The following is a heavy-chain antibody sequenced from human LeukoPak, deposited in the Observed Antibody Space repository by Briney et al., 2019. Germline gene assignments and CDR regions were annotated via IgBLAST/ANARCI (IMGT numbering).Heavy chain of an antibody. J-gene: IGHJ4*02. D-gene: IGHD5-24*01. CDR3: ARDRVDGYNYYFDY. V-gene: IGHV3-66*01. CDR1: GFTVSSNY. CDR2: IYSGGST. Sequence: GGSLRLSCAASGFTVSSNYMSWVRQAPGKGLEWVSVIYSGGSTYYADSVKGRFTISRDNSKNTLYLQMNSLRAEDTAVYYCARDRVDGYNYYFDYWGQGTLVTVSS.